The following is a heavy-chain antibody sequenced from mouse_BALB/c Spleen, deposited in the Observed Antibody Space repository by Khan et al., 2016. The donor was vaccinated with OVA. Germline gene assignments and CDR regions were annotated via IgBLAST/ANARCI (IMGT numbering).Heavy chain of an antibody. Sequence: QIQLVQSGPELKKPGETVKISCKASGYTLTNYGMNWVKQAPGKGLKWMGWINTYTGEPTYAEDFKGRIAFSLETSASTAYLQINNLKNEDTATYFCARSNGNYWFAYWGQGTLVTFSA. J-gene: IGHJ3*01. V-gene: IGHV9-3-1*01. D-gene: IGHD2-1*01. CDR3: ARSNGNYWFAY. CDR2: INTYTGEP. CDR1: GYTLTNYG.